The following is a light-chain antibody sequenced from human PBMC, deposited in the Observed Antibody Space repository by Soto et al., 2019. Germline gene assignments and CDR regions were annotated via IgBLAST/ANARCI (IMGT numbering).Light chain of an antibody. CDR2: DVS. CDR1: QNIERW. CDR3: QQYGTSSRT. J-gene: IGKJ1*01. V-gene: IGKV1-5*01. Sequence: DIQMTQSPSTLSASLGDRVTITFRASQNIERWLAWYQQKPGKAPKLLLYDVSSLESGVPSRFSGSGSATEFTLSISSLQPDDFATYYCQQYGTSSRTFGQGTKVDIK.